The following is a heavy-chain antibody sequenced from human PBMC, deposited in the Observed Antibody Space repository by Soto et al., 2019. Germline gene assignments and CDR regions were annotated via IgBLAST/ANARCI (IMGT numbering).Heavy chain of an antibody. V-gene: IGHV3-30*18. CDR3: AKDLEYCSGGSCYSYFDY. CDR2: ISYDGSNK. CDR1: GFTFSSYG. Sequence: QVQLVESGGGVVQPGRSLRLSCAASGFTFSSYGMHWVRQAPGKGLEWVAVISYDGSNKYYADSVKGRFTISRDNSKNTLYLQMNSLGAEDTAVYYCAKDLEYCSGGSCYSYFDYWGQGTLVTVSS. J-gene: IGHJ4*02. D-gene: IGHD2-15*01.